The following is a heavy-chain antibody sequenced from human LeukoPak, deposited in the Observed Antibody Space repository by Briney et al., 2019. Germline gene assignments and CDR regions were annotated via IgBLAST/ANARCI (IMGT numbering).Heavy chain of an antibody. J-gene: IGHJ4*02. V-gene: IGHV1-18*01. CDR2: ISGYNGNT. Sequence: ASVKVSRKTSGYTFTNYGISWVRQAPGQGLEWMGWISGYNGNTNYAQKLQGRVTMHTDTSTSTAYMEVRSLRSDDTAVYYCARDGYDILTGYPFNFDYWGQGTLVTVSS. D-gene: IGHD3-9*01. CDR1: GYTFTNYG. CDR3: ARDGYDILTGYPFNFDY.